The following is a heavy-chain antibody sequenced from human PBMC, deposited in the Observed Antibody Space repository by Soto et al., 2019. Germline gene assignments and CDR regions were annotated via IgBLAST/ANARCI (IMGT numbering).Heavy chain of an antibody. V-gene: IGHV4-4*08. CDR2: IYNSAST. CDR3: ARGRYCLTGRCFPNWFDS. Sequence: PSETLSLTCTVSGGSISSYYWSWVRLPPWKVLEYIGYIYNSASTNYNPSLESRVAISVDTSKSQFSLNVTSVTAADTAVYFCARGRYCLTGRCFPNWFDSWGQGALVTVSS. J-gene: IGHJ5*01. D-gene: IGHD7-27*01. CDR1: GGSISSYY.